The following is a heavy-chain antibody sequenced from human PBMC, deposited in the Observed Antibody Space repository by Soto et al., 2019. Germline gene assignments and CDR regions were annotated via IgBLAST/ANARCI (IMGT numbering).Heavy chain of an antibody. CDR2: ISSNGGST. D-gene: IGHD2-2*01. CDR1: GFTFISYG. Sequence: GRSLRLSCAASGFTFISYGMHWVRQAPGKGLEFVSAISSNGGSTYYANSVKGRFTISRDNSKNTLYLQMGSLRAEDMAVYYCARVGYCSSTSCYPGYYGMDVWGQGTTVTVSS. J-gene: IGHJ6*02. CDR3: ARVGYCSSTSCYPGYYGMDV. V-gene: IGHV3-64*01.